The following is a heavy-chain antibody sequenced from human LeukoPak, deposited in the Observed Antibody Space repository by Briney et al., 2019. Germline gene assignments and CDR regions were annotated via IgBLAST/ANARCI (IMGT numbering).Heavy chain of an antibody. Sequence: SETLSLTCTVSGYSISSGYYWGWIRQPPGKGLEWIGSIYHSGSTYYNPSLKSRVTISVDTSKNQFSLKLSSVTAADTAVYYCARVGGLWGDYWGQGTLVTVSS. J-gene: IGHJ4*02. CDR3: ARVGGLWGDY. D-gene: IGHD2-21*01. CDR2: IYHSGST. CDR1: GYSISSGYY. V-gene: IGHV4-38-2*02.